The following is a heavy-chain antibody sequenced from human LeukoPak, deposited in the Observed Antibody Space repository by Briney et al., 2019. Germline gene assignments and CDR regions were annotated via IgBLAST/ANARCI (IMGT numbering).Heavy chain of an antibody. CDR1: GGSISSGDYY. V-gene: IGHV4-30-4*01. CDR2: IYYSGST. CDR3: ASGSDYYYGSGRNNWFDP. Sequence: KPSETLSLTCTVSGGSISSGDYYWSWIRQPPGKGLEWIGYIYYSGSTYYNPSLKSRVTISVDTSKNQFSLKLSSVTAADTAVYYCASGSDYYYGSGRNNWFDPWGQGTLVTVSS. J-gene: IGHJ5*02. D-gene: IGHD3-10*01.